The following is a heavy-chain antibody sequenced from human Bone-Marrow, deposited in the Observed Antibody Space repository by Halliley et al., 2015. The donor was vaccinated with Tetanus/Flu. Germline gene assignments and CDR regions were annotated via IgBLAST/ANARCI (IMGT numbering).Heavy chain of an antibody. V-gene: IGHV3-7*03. CDR3: ARSAGYGWDY. D-gene: IGHD4-17*01. Sequence: KGLEWVANIRQNGTGYFVNSLKGRFTSSRDNSKNLVSLEMNALRAEDTAVYYCARSAGYGWDYWGQGALVTVTS. J-gene: IGHJ4*02. CDR2: IRQNGTG.